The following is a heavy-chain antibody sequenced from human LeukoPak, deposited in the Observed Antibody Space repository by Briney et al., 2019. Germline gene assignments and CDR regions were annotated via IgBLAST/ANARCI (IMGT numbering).Heavy chain of an antibody. Sequence: GGSLRLSCAASGFAFSSYSMNWVRQAPGKGLEWVSSISSSSYIYYADSVKGRFTISRDNAKNSLYLRMNSLRAEDTAVYYCARVREQWLVDAFDIWGQGTMVTVSS. CDR2: ISSSSYI. CDR3: ARVREQWLVDAFDI. D-gene: IGHD6-19*01. CDR1: GFAFSSYS. J-gene: IGHJ3*02. V-gene: IGHV3-21*01.